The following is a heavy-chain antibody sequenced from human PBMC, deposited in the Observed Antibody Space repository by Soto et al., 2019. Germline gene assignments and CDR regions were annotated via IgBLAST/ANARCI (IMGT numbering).Heavy chain of an antibody. Sequence: QVQLVESGGGVVQPGRSLRLSCAASGFTFSNFGMHWVRQAPGKGLEWVAVIWSDGSNKYYGDSVKDRFIISRDNSKGTLFSQLNRLRAGETGVYYWGRGNRFSRWAGGGGGFDYWGQGTLVTASS. V-gene: IGHV3-33*01. CDR3: GRGNRFSRWAGGGGGFDY. J-gene: IGHJ4*02. CDR2: IWSDGSNK. CDR1: GFTFSNFG. D-gene: IGHD6-13*01.